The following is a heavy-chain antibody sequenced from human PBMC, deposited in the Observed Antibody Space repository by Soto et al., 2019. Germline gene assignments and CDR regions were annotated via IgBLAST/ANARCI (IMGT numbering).Heavy chain of an antibody. CDR3: ARDRNYYDSSGYYSNDAFDI. CDR2: IWYDGSNK. J-gene: IGHJ3*02. Sequence: GGSLRLSCAASGFTFSSYGMHWVRQAPGKGLEWVAVIWYDGSNKYYADSVKGRFTISRDNSKNTLYLQMNSLRAEDTAVYYCARDRNYYDSSGYYSNDAFDIWGQGTMVTVSS. D-gene: IGHD3-22*01. CDR1: GFTFSSYG. V-gene: IGHV3-33*01.